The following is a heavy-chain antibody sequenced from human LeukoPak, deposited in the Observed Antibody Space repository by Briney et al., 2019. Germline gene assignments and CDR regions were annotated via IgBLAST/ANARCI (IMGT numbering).Heavy chain of an antibody. D-gene: IGHD4-11*01. CDR3: ARIGTTYFDY. V-gene: IGHV3-48*03. J-gene: IGHJ4*02. CDR1: GFTFSSYE. CDR2: ISRSGTTI. Sequence: PGGSLRLSCAASGFTFSSYEMNWVRQAPGRGLEWVSFISRSGTTIYYADSVKGRFTISRDNAKNSLYLQMNSLRAEDTAVYYCARIGTTYFDYWGQGTLVTVSS.